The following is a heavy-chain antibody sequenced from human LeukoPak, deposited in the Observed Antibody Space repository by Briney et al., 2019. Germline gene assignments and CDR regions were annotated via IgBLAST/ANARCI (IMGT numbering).Heavy chain of an antibody. CDR1: GFTFGDYA. CDR2: IRSKAYGGTT. J-gene: IGHJ6*02. CDR3: TRDRSGDAVVPALYGVDV. V-gene: IGHV3-49*04. Sequence: GGSLRLSCTASGFTFGDYAMSWVRQAPGKGLEWVGFIRSKAYGGTTEYAASVKGRFTISRDDSKSIAYLQMNSLKTEDTAVYYCTRDRSGDAVVPALYGVDVWGQGTTVTVSS. D-gene: IGHD2-15*01.